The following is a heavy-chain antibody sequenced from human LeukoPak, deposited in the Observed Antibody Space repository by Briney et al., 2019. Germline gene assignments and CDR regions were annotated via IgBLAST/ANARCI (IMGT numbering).Heavy chain of an antibody. J-gene: IGHJ4*02. CDR1: GFTFSSCA. D-gene: IGHD2-2*01. CDR3: AREGVPAAITLCFDY. V-gene: IGHV3-33*08. Sequence: GGSLRLSCAASGFTFSSCAMHWVRQAPGKGLEWVAVIWYDGSNKYYADSVKGRFTISRDNSKNTLYLQMNSLRAEDTAVYYCAREGVPAAITLCFDYWGQGTLVTVSS. CDR2: IWYDGSNK.